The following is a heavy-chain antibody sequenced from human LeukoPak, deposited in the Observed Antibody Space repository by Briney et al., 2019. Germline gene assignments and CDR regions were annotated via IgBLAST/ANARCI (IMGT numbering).Heavy chain of an antibody. J-gene: IGHJ4*02. CDR3: ARGRILDY. Sequence: PGGSLRLSCAASGFTFSSYGMSWVRQAPGKGLEWVSVIYSGGSTYYADSVKGRFTISRDNSKNTLYLQMNSLRAEDTAVYYCARGRILDYWGQGTLVTVSS. CDR1: GFTFSSYG. CDR2: IYSGGST. V-gene: IGHV3-53*01.